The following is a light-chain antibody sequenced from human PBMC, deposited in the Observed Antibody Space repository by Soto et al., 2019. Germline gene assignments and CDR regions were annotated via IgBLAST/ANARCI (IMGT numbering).Light chain of an antibody. CDR2: KTS. V-gene: IGKV1-5*03. CDR1: QSISTC. CDR3: QQYNTYFSLT. Sequence: DILMTQSPAFLSASVGDIVTITCRASQSISTCVAWYQQKPGQAPKLLIYKTSSLASGVPSRFRGSGSGTEFTLTISGLQPEDFASYYCQQYNTYFSLTFGGGTKVDIK. J-gene: IGKJ4*01.